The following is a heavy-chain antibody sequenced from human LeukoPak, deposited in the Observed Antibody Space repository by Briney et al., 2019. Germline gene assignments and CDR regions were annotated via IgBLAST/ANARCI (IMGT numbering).Heavy chain of an antibody. CDR1: GGTFSSYA. V-gene: IGHV1-69*05. CDR3: ARTQEWLFGSWFDP. Sequence: SVKVSCKAPGGTFSSYAISWVRQAPGQGLEWMGGIIPIFGTANYAQKFQGRVTITTDESTSTAYMELSSLRSEDTAVYYCARTQEWLFGSWFDPWGQGTLVTVSS. CDR2: IIPIFGTA. D-gene: IGHD3-3*01. J-gene: IGHJ5*02.